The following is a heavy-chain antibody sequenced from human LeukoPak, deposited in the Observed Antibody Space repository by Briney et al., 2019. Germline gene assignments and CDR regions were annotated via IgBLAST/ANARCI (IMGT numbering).Heavy chain of an antibody. J-gene: IGHJ4*02. D-gene: IGHD2-15*01. CDR1: GGSISSGDYY. V-gene: IGHV4-30-4*08. CDR2: IYYSGST. Sequence: SQTLSLTCTVSGGSISSGDYYWSWIRQPPGKGLEWIGYIYYSGSTYYNPSLKSRVTMSVDTSENQFSLKLSSVTAADTAVYYCARHEVVVPFFDYWGQGTLVTVSS. CDR3: ARHEVVVPFFDY.